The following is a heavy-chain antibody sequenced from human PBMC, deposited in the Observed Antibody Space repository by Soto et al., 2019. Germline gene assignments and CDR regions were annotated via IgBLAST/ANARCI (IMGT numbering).Heavy chain of an antibody. J-gene: IGHJ6*02. Sequence: ASVKVSCKASGYAFTGCYMRWVRQAPGQGLEWMGWINPNSGGTNYAQKFQGWVTMTRDTSISTAYMELSRLRSDDTAVYYCAREYSSSSHYYGMDVWGQGTTVTVSS. V-gene: IGHV1-2*04. CDR1: GYAFTGCY. CDR3: AREYSSSSHYYGMDV. D-gene: IGHD6-6*01. CDR2: INPNSGGT.